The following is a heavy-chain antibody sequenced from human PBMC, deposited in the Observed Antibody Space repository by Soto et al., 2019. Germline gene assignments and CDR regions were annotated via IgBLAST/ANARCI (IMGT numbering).Heavy chain of an antibody. CDR2: ISAYNGNT. D-gene: IGHD2-15*01. CDR3: TRVYCSGGSCYSIDY. CDR1: GYTFTSYG. J-gene: IGHJ4*02. Sequence: VASVKLSCTDSGYTFTSYGISCVRQAPEQGLEWMGWISAYNGNTNYAQKLQGRVTMTTDTSTSTVYMELSSLRSEDTAVYYCTRVYCSGGSCYSIDYWGQGTLVTVSS. V-gene: IGHV1-18*01.